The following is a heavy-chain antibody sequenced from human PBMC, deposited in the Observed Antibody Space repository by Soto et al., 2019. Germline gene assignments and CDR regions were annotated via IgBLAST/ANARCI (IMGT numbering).Heavy chain of an antibody. D-gene: IGHD2-15*01. CDR1: GFTFSDYY. J-gene: IGHJ4*02. CDR3: AREVFKDEGHFDY. CDR2: ISSSGSTI. Sequence: QVQLVESGGGLVKPGGSLRLSCAASGFTFSDYYMSWIRQAPEKGLEWFSYISSSGSTIYYADSVTGRFTISRDNGKNALYLRMNSLRAEDTAVYYCAREVFKDEGHFDYWGQGTLVAVS. V-gene: IGHV3-11*01.